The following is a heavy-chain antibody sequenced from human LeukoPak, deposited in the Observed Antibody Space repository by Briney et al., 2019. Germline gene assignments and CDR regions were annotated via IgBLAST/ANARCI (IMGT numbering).Heavy chain of an antibody. V-gene: IGHV3-23*01. D-gene: IGHD5-18*01. J-gene: IGHJ4*02. CDR2: ISGSGGST. CDR1: GFTFSSYA. Sequence: GGSLRLSCAASGFTFSSYAMSWVRQAPGKGLEWVSAISGSGGSTYYADSVKGRFTISRDNAKNSLSLQMNSLRAEDTAVYYCATSRSEYRYFDYWGQGTLVTVSS. CDR3: ATSRSEYRYFDY.